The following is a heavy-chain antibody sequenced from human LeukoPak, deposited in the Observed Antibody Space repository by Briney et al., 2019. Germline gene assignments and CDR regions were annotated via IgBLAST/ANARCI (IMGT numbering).Heavy chain of an antibody. Sequence: GGSLRLSCAASGFTFSSYSMNWVRQAPGKGLEWVSSISSSSSYIYYADSVKGRFTISRDNAKNSLYLQMNSLRAEDTAVYYCASTIEYTNNWYWAFDIWGQGTMVTVSS. V-gene: IGHV3-21*01. CDR1: GFTFSSYS. D-gene: IGHD2-8*02. CDR2: ISSSSSYI. J-gene: IGHJ3*02. CDR3: ASTIEYTNNWYWAFDI.